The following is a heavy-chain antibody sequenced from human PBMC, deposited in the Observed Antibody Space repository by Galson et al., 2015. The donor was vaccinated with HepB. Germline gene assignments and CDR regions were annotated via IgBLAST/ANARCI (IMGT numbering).Heavy chain of an antibody. J-gene: IGHJ4*02. D-gene: IGHD3-10*01. CDR3: AKGGVWFGGIDY. CDR1: GFTFSTYS. Sequence: SLRLSCAASGFTFSTYSMNWVRQAPGKGLEWVSYISGSGAIIHYADSVKGRFTISRDNSKNTLYLQMNSLRAEDTAVYYYAKGGVWFGGIDYWGQGTLVTVSS. CDR2: ISGSGAII. V-gene: IGHV3-48*01.